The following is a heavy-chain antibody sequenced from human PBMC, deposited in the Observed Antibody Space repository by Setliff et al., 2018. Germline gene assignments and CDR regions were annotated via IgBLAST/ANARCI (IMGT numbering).Heavy chain of an antibody. CDR1: GFTFSDAW. D-gene: IGHD3-10*01. V-gene: IGHV3-15*01. CDR2: IKSKADGGTA. J-gene: IGHJ4*02. Sequence: GGPLRFSCAASGFTFSDAWMNWGRQAPGKGLEWVGGIKSKADGGTADFAAPVKGRFTISRDDSKNAMSLQMNSLRPDDTAVYYCAKDIYGSGSYAVGGYFDYWGQGTQVTVSS. CDR3: AKDIYGSGSYAVGGYFDY.